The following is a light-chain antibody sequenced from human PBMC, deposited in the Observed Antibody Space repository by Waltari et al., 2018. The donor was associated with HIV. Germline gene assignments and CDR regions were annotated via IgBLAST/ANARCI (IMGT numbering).Light chain of an antibody. CDR2: DVT. CDR1: GSDIGGYNY. V-gene: IGLV2-14*03. J-gene: IGLJ2*01. CDR3: SSYTISSTVV. Sequence: QSALTQSASVSGSPGQSITISCTGTGSDIGGYNYVSWYQQQPGTAPKLLIYDVTDRPSGISDRFSGSKSGNTASLTISGLQAEDEADYYCSSYTISSTVVFGGGTKLTVL.